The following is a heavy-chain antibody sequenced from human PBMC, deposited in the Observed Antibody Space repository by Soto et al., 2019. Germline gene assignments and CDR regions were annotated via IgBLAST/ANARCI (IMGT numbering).Heavy chain of an antibody. CDR1: GFTFSDYY. D-gene: IGHD6-6*01. Sequence: QVQLVESGGGLVKPGGALRLSCEGSGFTFSDYYMTWIRQAPGKGLEWVSYISYGSSYTNYADSVKGRFTISRDNSKSSLFLQMTNLRPEDTAVSYCARDPNNSSSWWLDPWCRGVLVTVSS. J-gene: IGHJ5*02. V-gene: IGHV3-11*06. CDR2: ISYGSSYT. CDR3: ARDPNNSSSWWLDP.